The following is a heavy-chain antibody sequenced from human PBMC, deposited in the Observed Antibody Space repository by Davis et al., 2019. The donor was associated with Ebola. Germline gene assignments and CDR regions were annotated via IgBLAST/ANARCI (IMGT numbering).Heavy chain of an antibody. Sequence: PSETLSLTCTVSGASINSYYWSWVRQAPGKGLEWIGYIYDSGSTNYNPTLKSRVAISKDMSNNQVSLRLSSVTAADTAFYYCARQSCSGGNCYSYYLDYWGQGILVTVSS. J-gene: IGHJ4*02. CDR1: GASINSYY. CDR2: IYDSGST. V-gene: IGHV4-59*08. D-gene: IGHD2-15*01. CDR3: ARQSCSGGNCYSYYLDY.